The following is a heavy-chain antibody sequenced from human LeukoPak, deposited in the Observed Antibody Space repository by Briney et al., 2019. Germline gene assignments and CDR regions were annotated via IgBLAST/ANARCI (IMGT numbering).Heavy chain of an antibody. Sequence: ASVKVSCKASGYTFNSYAMHWVRQAPGQRLEWMGWINAGNGNTKYSQKFQGRVTITRDASASTAYMELSSLRSKDTAVYYCARSISDSSGYYSYGMDVWGQGTTVTVSS. D-gene: IGHD3-22*01. CDR3: ARSISDSSGYYSYGMDV. CDR1: GYTFNSYA. J-gene: IGHJ6*02. V-gene: IGHV1-3*01. CDR2: INAGNGNT.